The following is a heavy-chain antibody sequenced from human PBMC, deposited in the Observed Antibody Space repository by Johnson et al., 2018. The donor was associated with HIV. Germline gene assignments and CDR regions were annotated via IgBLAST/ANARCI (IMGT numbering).Heavy chain of an antibody. V-gene: IGHV3-30*04. CDR1: GFAFSSYA. CDR3: ARVRERWELLLSDGSDI. J-gene: IGHJ3*02. Sequence: QLVESGGGVVQPGRSLRLSCAASGFAFSSYAMHWVRQDPGKGLEWVAVISYDGTSKYQADSVKGRFTISRDNSKNTLYLQMNSLRAEDTALYYCARVRERWELLLSDGSDIWGQGTMVTLSS. CDR2: ISYDGTSK. D-gene: IGHD1-26*01.